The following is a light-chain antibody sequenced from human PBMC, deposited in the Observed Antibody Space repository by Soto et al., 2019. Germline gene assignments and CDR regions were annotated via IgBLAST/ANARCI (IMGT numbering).Light chain of an antibody. CDR1: QSVNSNY. J-gene: IGKJ3*01. Sequence: EILLTQSPGTLSLSPGERATLTCRASQSVNSNYLVWYQQKPGQAPSLLIYGASTRAGGITDRFSRSGSGTEFTLTSSRLEAEDSAVYYCQHYDNSPLFGPGTKVDIK. CDR2: GAS. V-gene: IGKV3-20*01. CDR3: QHYDNSPL.